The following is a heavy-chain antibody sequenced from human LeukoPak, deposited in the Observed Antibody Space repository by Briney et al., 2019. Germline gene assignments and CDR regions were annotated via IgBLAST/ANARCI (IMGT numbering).Heavy chain of an antibody. CDR3: AKGAQGILYTFDY. J-gene: IGHJ4*02. D-gene: IGHD2-8*01. CDR2: ISGSGGST. V-gene: IGHV3-23*01. Sequence: GGSLRLSCAASGFTFSSYAMSWVRQARGKGQEWVSAISGSGGSTYYADSVKGRFTISRDNSKNTLYLQMNSLRAEDTAVYYCAKGAQGILYTFDYWGQGTLVTVSS. CDR1: GFTFSSYA.